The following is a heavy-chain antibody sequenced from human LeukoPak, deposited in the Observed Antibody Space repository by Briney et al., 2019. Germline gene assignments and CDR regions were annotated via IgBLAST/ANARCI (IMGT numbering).Heavy chain of an antibody. CDR3: ARDGSSSSWGATEYYFDY. J-gene: IGHJ4*02. CDR2: IYTSGST. V-gene: IGHV4-4*07. CDR1: GGSISSYY. Sequence: SETLSLTCTVSGGSISSYYWSWIRQPAGKGLEWIGRIYTSGSTNYNPSLKSRVTMSVDTSKNQFSLKLSSVTAADTAVYYCARDGSSSSWGATEYYFDYWGQGTLVAVSS. D-gene: IGHD3-16*01.